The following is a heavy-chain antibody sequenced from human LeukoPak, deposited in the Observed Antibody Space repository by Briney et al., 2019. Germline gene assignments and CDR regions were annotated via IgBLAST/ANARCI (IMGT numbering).Heavy chain of an antibody. J-gene: IGHJ4*02. D-gene: IGHD3-10*01. CDR1: GYSFTSYW. V-gene: IGHV5-51*01. CDR3: ARPRRSMVRGTNEYYFDY. CDR2: IYPGDSDT. Sequence: GESLKISCKGSGYSFTSYWIAWVRQLPGKGLEWMGIIYPGDSDTRYSPSFQGQVTISADKSISTAYLQWSSLKASDTAMYYCARPRRSMVRGTNEYYFDYWGQGTLVTVSS.